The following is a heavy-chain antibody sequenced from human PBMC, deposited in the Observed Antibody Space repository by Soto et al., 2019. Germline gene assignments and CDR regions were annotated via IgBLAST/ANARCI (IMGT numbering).Heavy chain of an antibody. Sequence: PGGSLRLSCAASGFTFRSYGMHWVRQAPGKGLEWVAANWCDGGNTYYADSVKGRFTISRDNSKNTLYLQMNSLRAEDTAVYYCAKDHFVLLAGPVDYWGQGTLVTVSS. CDR2: NWCDGGNT. J-gene: IGHJ4*02. V-gene: IGHV3-33*06. D-gene: IGHD2-15*01. CDR3: AKDHFVLLAGPVDY. CDR1: GFTFRSYG.